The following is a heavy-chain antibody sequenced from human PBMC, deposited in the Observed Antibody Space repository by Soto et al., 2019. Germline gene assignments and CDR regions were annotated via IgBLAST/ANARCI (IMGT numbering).Heavy chain of an antibody. CDR1: GFTFRTYG. CDR3: AKGEPTGSSHHYYYPYGMDV. Sequence: QVQLVESGGGVVQPGRSLTLSCAASGFTFRTYGMHWVRQAPGEGLEWVAVISDDGSNKYYADSVKGRFTISRDNSKNSLYLQVNSLRVEDTSVYYCAKGEPTGSSHHYYYPYGMDVWGQGTTVTVSS. CDR2: ISDDGSNK. V-gene: IGHV3-30*18. J-gene: IGHJ6*02. D-gene: IGHD1-1*01.